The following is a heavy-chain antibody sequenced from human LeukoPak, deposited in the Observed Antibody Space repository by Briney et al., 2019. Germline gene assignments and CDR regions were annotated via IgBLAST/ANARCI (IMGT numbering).Heavy chain of an antibody. Sequence: GASVKVSCKVSGYTLTELSMHWVRQAPGKGLEWMGGFDPEDGETIYAQKFQGRVTMTEDTSTDTAYMELSSLRSEDTAVYYCATEDLSGSYDKSFDYWGRGTLVTVSS. D-gene: IGHD1-26*01. CDR3: ATEDLSGSYDKSFDY. V-gene: IGHV1-24*01. CDR2: FDPEDGET. CDR1: GYTLTELS. J-gene: IGHJ4*02.